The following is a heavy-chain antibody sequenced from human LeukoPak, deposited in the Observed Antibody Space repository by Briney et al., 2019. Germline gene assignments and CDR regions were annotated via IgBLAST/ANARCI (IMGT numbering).Heavy chain of an antibody. J-gene: IGHJ4*02. D-gene: IGHD3-10*01. V-gene: IGHV4-34*01. Sequence: PSETLSLTCAVYGGSFSGYYWSWIRQPPGKGLEWIGEINHSGSTNYNPPLKSRVTISVDTSQNQFSLTRCSVTAPDTAVYYCARLRFGRGGWVSLDYWGQGTLVTVSS. CDR2: INHSGST. CDR3: ARLRFGRGGWVSLDY. CDR1: GGSFSGYY.